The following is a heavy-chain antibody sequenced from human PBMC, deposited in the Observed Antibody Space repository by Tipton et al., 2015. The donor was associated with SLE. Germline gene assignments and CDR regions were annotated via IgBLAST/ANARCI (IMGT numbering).Heavy chain of an antibody. CDR1: GGSITSGNYY. CDR2: IFYSGSA. Sequence: TLSLTCTVSGGSITSGNYYWSWIRQPPGKGLEWIGYIFYSGSAYYNLSLKSRVTISEDTSKNQFSLKLSSVTAADTAVYYCARNPPGHYYYNMDVWGKGSTVTVSS. CDR3: ARNPPGHYYYNMDV. V-gene: IGHV4-30-4*01. J-gene: IGHJ6*03.